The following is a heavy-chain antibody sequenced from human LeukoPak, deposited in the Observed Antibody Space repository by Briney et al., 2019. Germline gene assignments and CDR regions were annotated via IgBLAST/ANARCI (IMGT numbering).Heavy chain of an antibody. CDR1: GFTFTTYA. CDR2: LNNNGGST. J-gene: IGHJ4*02. Sequence: GGSLRLSCAASGFTFTTYAMTWVRQAPGKVLEWVSTLNNNGGSTYYADSVKGRFTISRDNSKSTLYLQMNSLRVEDTALYYCAKDWQFDYWGQGTPVTVSS. CDR3: AKDWQFDY. V-gene: IGHV3-23*01.